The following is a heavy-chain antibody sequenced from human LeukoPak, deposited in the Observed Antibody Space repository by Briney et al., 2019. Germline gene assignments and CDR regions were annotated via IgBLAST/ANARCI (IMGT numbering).Heavy chain of an antibody. V-gene: IGHV3-11*06. Sequence: GSLRLSCAASGFTFSDYYMSWIRQAPGKGLEWVSYISSSSSYTNYADSVKGRFTISRDNAKNSLYLQMNSLRAEDTAVYYCAREGDYSSGYYAPGTFDYWGQGTLVTVSS. D-gene: IGHD3-22*01. J-gene: IGHJ4*02. CDR2: ISSSSSYT. CDR3: AREGDYSSGYYAPGTFDY. CDR1: GFTFSDYY.